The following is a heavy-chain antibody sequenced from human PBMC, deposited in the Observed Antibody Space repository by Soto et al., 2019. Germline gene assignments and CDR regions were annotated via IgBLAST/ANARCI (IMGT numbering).Heavy chain of an antibody. CDR2: LIPIYDEP. V-gene: IGHV1-69*06. CDR3: ARVRDPHLDHYGLDV. CDR1: GFTFNVYG. J-gene: IGHJ6*02. Sequence: QVQLVQSGAEVKNPGSSVKVSCKTSGFTFNVYGIHWVRQAPGQGLEWMGGLIPIYDEPYYARKFQDRVTISADKSTTTVHVELSSLRSDDTAVYFCARVRDPHLDHYGLDVWGQGTTVTVS.